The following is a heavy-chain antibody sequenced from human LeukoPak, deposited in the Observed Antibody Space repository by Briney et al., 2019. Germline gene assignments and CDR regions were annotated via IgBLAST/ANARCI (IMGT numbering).Heavy chain of an antibody. D-gene: IGHD1-14*01. J-gene: IGHJ4*02. CDR1: GSSISSYY. Sequence: SETLSLTCTVSGSSISSYYWSWIRQPPGKGLEWIGYIYYTGTTNYSPSLWSRVTISVDTSKSQFSLNLSSVTSADTAVYYCARAEPSRPFDYWGQGALVTVSS. CDR3: ARAEPSRPFDY. CDR2: IYYTGTT. V-gene: IGHV4-59*01.